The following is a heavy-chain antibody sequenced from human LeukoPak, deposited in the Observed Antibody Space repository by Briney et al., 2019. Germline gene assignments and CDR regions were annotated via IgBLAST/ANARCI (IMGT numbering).Heavy chain of an antibody. CDR3: ARVNGIAARTRPDAYYYMDV. Sequence: SVKVSCKASGGTFSSYAISWVRQAPGQGLEWMGGIIPIFGTANYAQKFQGRVTITTDESTSTAYMELSSLRSEDTAVYYCARVNGIAARTRPDAYYYMDVWGKGTTVTVSS. V-gene: IGHV1-69*05. D-gene: IGHD6-6*01. CDR1: GGTFSSYA. J-gene: IGHJ6*03. CDR2: IIPIFGTA.